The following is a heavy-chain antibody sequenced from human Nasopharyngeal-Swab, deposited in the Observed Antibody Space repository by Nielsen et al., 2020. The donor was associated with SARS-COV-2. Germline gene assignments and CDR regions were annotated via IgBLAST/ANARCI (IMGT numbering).Heavy chain of an antibody. CDR1: GFTFSSYA. J-gene: IGHJ4*02. CDR2: ISGSGGST. Sequence: GESLKISCAASGFTFSSYAMSWVRQAPGKGLEWVSAISGSGGSTYYADSVKGRFTISRDNAKNSLYLQMNSLRAEDTAVYYCARVTGYSGYGCYDYWGQGTLVTVSS. CDR3: ARVTGYSGYGCYDY. V-gene: IGHV3-23*01. D-gene: IGHD5-12*01.